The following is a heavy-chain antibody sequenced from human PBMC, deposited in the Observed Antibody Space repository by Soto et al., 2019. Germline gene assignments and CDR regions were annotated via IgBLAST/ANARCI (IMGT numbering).Heavy chain of an antibody. D-gene: IGHD3-16*01. CDR2: IWYDGSNK. CDR1: GFTFSSYG. J-gene: IGHJ4*02. CDR3: ARVHEGGIGY. Sequence: QVQLVESGGGVVQPGRSLRLSCAASGFTFSSYGMHWVRHAPGKGLEWVAVIWYDGSNKYYADSVKGRFTISRDNSKNTLYLQMNSLRAEDTAVYYCARVHEGGIGYWGQGTLVTVSS. V-gene: IGHV3-33*01.